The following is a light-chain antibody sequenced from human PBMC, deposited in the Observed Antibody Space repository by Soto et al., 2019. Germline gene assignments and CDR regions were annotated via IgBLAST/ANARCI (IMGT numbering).Light chain of an antibody. CDR2: GAS. Sequence: DIQMTQSPSSLSASVGDRVTITRRASQSISSFLSWYRQKPGKAPILLIYGASILQSGVPSRFSGSGSGTDFTLIISSLQAEDFATYYCQQTYSVPFTFGPGTRVDIK. CDR3: QQTYSVPFT. V-gene: IGKV1-39*01. CDR1: QSISSF. J-gene: IGKJ3*01.